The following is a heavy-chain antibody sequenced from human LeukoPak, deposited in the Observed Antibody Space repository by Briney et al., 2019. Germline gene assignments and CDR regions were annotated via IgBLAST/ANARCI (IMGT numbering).Heavy chain of an antibody. D-gene: IGHD6-13*01. CDR1: GFTFSSYG. CDR3: ATGGPYSSSWPRSY. Sequence: GGSLRLSCAASGFTFSSYGMNWVRQAPGKGLEWVSSISSSSSYIYYADSVKGRFTISRDNAKNSLYLQMNSLRAEDTAVYYCATGGPYSSSWPRSYWGQGTLVTVSS. J-gene: IGHJ4*02. CDR2: ISSSSSYI. V-gene: IGHV3-21*01.